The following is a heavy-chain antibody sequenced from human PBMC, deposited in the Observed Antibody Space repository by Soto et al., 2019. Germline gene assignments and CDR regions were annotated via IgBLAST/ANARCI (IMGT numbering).Heavy chain of an antibody. CDR1: GASISSDDYY. J-gene: IGHJ6*02. CDR3: AREVNNYYGMDV. V-gene: IGHV4-30-4*01. Sequence: QVQLQESGPGLVKPSQTLSLTCSISGASISSDDYYWSWFRQPPGKGLEWIGYISYSGSSYYNPALNSRITITVDTSQTQCSLILRSVNAADTAVFYCAREVNNYYGMDVWGQGTTVTVSS. CDR2: ISYSGSS.